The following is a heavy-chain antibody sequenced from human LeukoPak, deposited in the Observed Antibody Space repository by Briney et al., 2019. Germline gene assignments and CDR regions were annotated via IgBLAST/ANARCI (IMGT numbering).Heavy chain of an antibody. D-gene: IGHD4-11*01. J-gene: IGHJ4*02. CDR3: AKAFDYNGLRGEGGSFDC. V-gene: IGHV3-13*01. CDR2: IGVGGDT. Sequence: GGSLRLSCVASGFNFSKNDMHWVRQTAERGLEWVSAIGVGGDTYYADPVKGRFTISRENGKNSVYLQMNSLRAGDTAVYFCAKAFDYNGLRGEGGSFDCWGQGALVTVSS. CDR1: GFNFSKND.